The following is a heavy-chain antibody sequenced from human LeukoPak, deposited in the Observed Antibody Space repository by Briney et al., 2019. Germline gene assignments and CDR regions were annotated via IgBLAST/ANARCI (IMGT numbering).Heavy chain of an antibody. D-gene: IGHD6-13*01. Sequence: SETLSLTCTVSGGSISSYYWSWIRQPPGKGLEWIGYIYYSGSTNYNPSLKSRVTISVDTSKNQFSLKLISVTAADTAVYYCGGDGYNSHWLNWFDPWGQGTPVNVSS. CDR2: IYYSGST. V-gene: IGHV4-59*01. J-gene: IGHJ5*01. CDR3: GGDGYNSHWLNWFDP. CDR1: GGSISSYY.